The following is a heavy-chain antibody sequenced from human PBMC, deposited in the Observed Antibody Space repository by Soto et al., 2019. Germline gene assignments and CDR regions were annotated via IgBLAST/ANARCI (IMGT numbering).Heavy chain of an antibody. Sequence: GGSLRLSCTASGFTFGDYAMSWFRQAPGKGLEWVGFIRSKAYGGTTEYAASVKGRFTISRDDSKSIAYLQMNSLKTEDTAVYYCTRDHAATIFGVVKGADYWGQGTLVTVSS. D-gene: IGHD3-3*01. CDR1: GFTFGDYA. J-gene: IGHJ4*02. CDR2: IRSKAYGGTT. V-gene: IGHV3-49*03. CDR3: TRDHAATIFGVVKGADY.